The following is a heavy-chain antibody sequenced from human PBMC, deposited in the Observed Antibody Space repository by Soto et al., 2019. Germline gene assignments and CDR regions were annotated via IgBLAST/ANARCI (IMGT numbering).Heavy chain of an antibody. CDR1: GYSFAGYW. V-gene: IGHV5-10-1*01. CDR2: IDPSDSQT. Sequence: VASLTISCKVSGYSFAGYWITWVRQKPGKGVEWMGRIDPSDSQTYYSPSFRGHVTISVTKSITTVFLQWSSLRASDTAMYYCARDPGYSSSWTSVYFDYWGQGTLVTVSS. J-gene: IGHJ4*02. D-gene: IGHD6-13*01. CDR3: ARDPGYSSSWTSVYFDY.